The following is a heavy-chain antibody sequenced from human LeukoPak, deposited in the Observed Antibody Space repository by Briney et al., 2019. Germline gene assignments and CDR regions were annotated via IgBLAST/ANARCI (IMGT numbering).Heavy chain of an antibody. Sequence: SETLSLTCSVSGGSISSFYCNWIRQPARKGLEWLWRIYTRGSTIYNPSLKSRVTISVDKSKNQFSLTLSPVTAADTAVYYCAREGYYDSSGPSDAFDIWGQGTMVTVSS. D-gene: IGHD3-22*01. CDR1: GGSISSFY. V-gene: IGHV4-4*07. J-gene: IGHJ3*02. CDR2: IYTRGST. CDR3: AREGYYDSSGPSDAFDI.